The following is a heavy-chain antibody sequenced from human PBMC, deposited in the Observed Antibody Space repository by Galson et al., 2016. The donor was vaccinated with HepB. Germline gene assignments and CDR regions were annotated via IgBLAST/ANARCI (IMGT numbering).Heavy chain of an antibody. CDR2: ITRDGSNE. D-gene: IGHD3-10*01. V-gene: IGHV3-74*03. CDR1: GFIFSSFW. J-gene: IGHJ3*02. Sequence: SLRLSCAASGFIFSSFWMPWVRQAPGKGLVWVSHITRDGSNETYAGSVQGRFTISRDNAKNTLYLQMNSLRVEDTAVYYCVRVYYGSGSSLQIWGQGTRVIVSS. CDR3: VRVYYGSGSSLQI.